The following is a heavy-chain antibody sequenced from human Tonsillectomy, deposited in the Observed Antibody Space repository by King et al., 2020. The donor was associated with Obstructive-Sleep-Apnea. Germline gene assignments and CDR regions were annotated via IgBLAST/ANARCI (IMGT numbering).Heavy chain of an antibody. CDR2: IIPILGIA. D-gene: IGHD2-2*01. CDR3: ASLDIVVVPAANAPPRAYDAFDI. J-gene: IGHJ3*02. Sequence: VQLVESGAEVKKPGSSVKVSCKASGGTFSSYAISWVRQAPGQGLEWMGRIIPILGIANYAQKFQGRVTITADKSTSTAYMELSSLRSEDTAVYYCASLDIVVVPAANAPPRAYDAFDIWGQGTMVTVSS. CDR1: GGTFSSYA. V-gene: IGHV1-69*09.